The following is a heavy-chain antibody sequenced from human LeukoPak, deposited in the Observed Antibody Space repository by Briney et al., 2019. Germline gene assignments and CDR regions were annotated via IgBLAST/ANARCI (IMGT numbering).Heavy chain of an antibody. CDR3: ARHGGYSGYDSGTFGY. Sequence: GESLKISCKGSGYSFNSYWIGWVRQMPGKGLEWMGIIYPGDSDTRYSPSFQGQVTISADKSISTAYLQWSSLKASDTAMYYCARHGGYSGYDSGTFGYWGQGTLVTVSS. J-gene: IGHJ4*02. D-gene: IGHD5-12*01. CDR1: GYSFNSYW. V-gene: IGHV5-51*01. CDR2: IYPGDSDT.